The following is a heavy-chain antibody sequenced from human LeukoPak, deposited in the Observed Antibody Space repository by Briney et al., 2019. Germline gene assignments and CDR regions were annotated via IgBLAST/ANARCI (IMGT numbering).Heavy chain of an antibody. Sequence: GGSLRLSCAASGFTFSAFSMNWVRQAPGKGLEWVSAISSSSSDIYYTDSVKGRFTISRDNANNFLYLQVSSLRAEDTAVYYCATGYTSGTRIDYWGQGTLVSVSS. J-gene: IGHJ4*02. CDR3: ATGYTSGTRIDY. D-gene: IGHD6-19*01. CDR2: ISSSSSDI. V-gene: IGHV3-21*01. CDR1: GFTFSAFS.